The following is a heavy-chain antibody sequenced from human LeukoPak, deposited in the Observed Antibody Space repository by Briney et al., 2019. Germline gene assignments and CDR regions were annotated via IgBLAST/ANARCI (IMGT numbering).Heavy chain of an antibody. J-gene: IGHJ5*02. Sequence: PSETLSLTCTVSGGSISSYYWSWIRQPPGKGLEWIGYIYYSGSTNYNPSLKSRVTISVDTSKNQFSLKLSSVTAADTAVYYCARDSPFDPWGQGTLVTVSS. CDR2: IYYSGST. V-gene: IGHV4-59*01. CDR1: GGSISSYY. CDR3: ARDSPFDP.